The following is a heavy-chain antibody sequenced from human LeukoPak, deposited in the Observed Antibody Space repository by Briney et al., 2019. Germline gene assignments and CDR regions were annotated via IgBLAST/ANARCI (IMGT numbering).Heavy chain of an antibody. J-gene: IGHJ4*02. Sequence: ASVKVSCTASGYTFTSYYMHWVRQAPGQGLEWMGIINPSGGSTSYAQKFQGRVTITRDTSTSTVYMELSSLRSEDTAVYYCARDAGSQLFYWGQGTLVTVSS. D-gene: IGHD1-26*01. CDR2: INPSGGST. CDR3: ARDAGSQLFY. V-gene: IGHV1-46*01. CDR1: GYTFTSYY.